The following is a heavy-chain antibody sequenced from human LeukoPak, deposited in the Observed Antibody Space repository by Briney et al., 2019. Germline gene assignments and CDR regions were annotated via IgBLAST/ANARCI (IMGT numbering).Heavy chain of an antibody. V-gene: IGHV3-33*01. D-gene: IGHD5-12*01. Sequence: GGSLRLSCAASGFSFRQYGMHWVRQAPGKGLEWVAVIWYDGSNKNYAGSVKGRFTISRDNSKNTLYLQMNSLRAEETAVYYCARDDPKSRYDCGDYWGQGTLVTVSS. CDR2: IWYDGSNK. J-gene: IGHJ4*02. CDR1: GFSFRQYG. CDR3: ARDDPKSRYDCGDY.